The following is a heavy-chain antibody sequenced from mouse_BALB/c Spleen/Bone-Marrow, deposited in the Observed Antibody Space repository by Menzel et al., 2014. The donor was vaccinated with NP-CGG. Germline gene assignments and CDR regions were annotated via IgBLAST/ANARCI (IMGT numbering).Heavy chain of an antibody. J-gene: IGHJ4*01. V-gene: IGHV4-2*02. CDR3: ARLAVWGAMDY. CDR2: INPGSSTI. D-gene: IGHD2-10*02. Sequence: DVKLVESGGGLVQPGGSLNLSCAASGFDFSRYWMSWARQAPGKGQEWIGEINPGSSTINYTPSLKDKFIISRDNAKNTLYLQMSKVRSEDTALYYCARLAVWGAMDYWGQGTSVTVSS. CDR1: GFDFSRYW.